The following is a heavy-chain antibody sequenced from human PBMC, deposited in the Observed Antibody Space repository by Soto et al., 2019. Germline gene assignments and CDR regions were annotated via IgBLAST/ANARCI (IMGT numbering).Heavy chain of an antibody. V-gene: IGHV1-18*04. Sequence: XSVKVSCKASGYPFSSYGIAWVRQAPGQDLEWMGWISAYNGDTNYAQRLQGRVTMTKDTSTSTVYMELKSLKSDDTAVYYCARDKEYSTSGLYWFDLWGQGTLVTVSS. CDR3: ARDKEYSTSGLYWFDL. CDR1: GYPFSSYG. CDR2: ISAYNGDT. J-gene: IGHJ5*02. D-gene: IGHD6-6*01.